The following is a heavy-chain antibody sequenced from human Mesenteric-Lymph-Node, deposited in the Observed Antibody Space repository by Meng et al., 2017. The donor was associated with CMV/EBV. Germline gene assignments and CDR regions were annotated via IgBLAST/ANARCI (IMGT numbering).Heavy chain of an antibody. CDR1: FIFSGYC. J-gene: IGHJ2*01. Sequence: FIFSGYCMNCIRQAPGKGLESISYISSSISYTNYADSVKGRFTISRDNAKNSQYLQMNSLRAEDTALYYCARVLGYDSSGHDWYFDLWGRGTLVTVSS. V-gene: IGHV3-11*06. CDR3: ARVLGYDSSGHDWYFDL. D-gene: IGHD3-22*01. CDR2: ISSSISYT.